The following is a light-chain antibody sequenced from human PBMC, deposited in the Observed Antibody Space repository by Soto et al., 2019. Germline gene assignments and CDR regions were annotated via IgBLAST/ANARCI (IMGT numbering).Light chain of an antibody. V-gene: IGKV2-28*01. CDR3: MQAVYTRT. J-gene: IGKJ1*01. CDR1: QSLLHSNGYNY. Sequence: DIVMTQSPLSLPVTPGEPASISCRSSQSLLHSNGYNYLDWYLQKPGQSPQLLIFLGSYRASGVPDRFSGSGSGTDFTLRISRVEAEDVGVYYCMQAVYTRTFGPGTKVDIK. CDR2: LGS.